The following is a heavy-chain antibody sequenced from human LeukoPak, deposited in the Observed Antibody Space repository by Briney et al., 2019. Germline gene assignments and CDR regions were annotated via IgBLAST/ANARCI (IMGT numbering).Heavy chain of an antibody. V-gene: IGHV1-2*02. J-gene: IGHJ4*02. CDR1: GYTFTGYY. CDR2: INPNSGGT. D-gene: IGHD1/OR15-1a*01. Sequence: ASVKVSCKASGYTFTGYYTHWVRQAPGQGLEWMGWINPNSGGTNYAQKFQGRVTMTRDTSISTAYMELSRLRSDDTAVYYCAREGRRGWNKPGMYSFDYWGQEPLVTVSS. CDR3: AREGRRGWNKPGMYSFDY.